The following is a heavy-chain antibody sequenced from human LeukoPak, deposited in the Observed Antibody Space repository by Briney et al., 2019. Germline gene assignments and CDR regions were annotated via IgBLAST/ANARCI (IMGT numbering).Heavy chain of an antibody. V-gene: IGHV4-34*01. J-gene: IGHJ4*02. CDR1: GGSFSGYY. CDR3: ARGRRNFYYDSSGYYPAPFDY. D-gene: IGHD3-22*01. CDR2: INHSGST. Sequence: SETLSLTCAVYGGSFSGYYWSWIRQPPGKGLEWIGEINHSGSTNYNPSLKSRVTISVDTSKNQFSLKLSSVTAADTAVYYCARGRRNFYYDSSGYYPAPFDYWGQGTLVTVSS.